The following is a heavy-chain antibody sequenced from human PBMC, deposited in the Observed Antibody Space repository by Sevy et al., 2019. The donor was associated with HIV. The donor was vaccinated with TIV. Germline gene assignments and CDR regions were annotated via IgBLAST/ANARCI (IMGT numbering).Heavy chain of an antibody. D-gene: IGHD3-22*01. CDR2: IDSGRST. V-gene: IGHV3-66*01. CDR1: GFTVSGNY. CDR3: ARDRYYDASGYYYYYYGMDV. Sequence: GGSLRLSCEASGFTVSGNYMAGVRLAPRKGLEWVSLIDSGRSTYYADSVKGRFTISRDNAKNTLYLQMNPLRAEDTAVYFCARDRYYDASGYYYYYYGMDVWGQGTTVTVSS. J-gene: IGHJ6*02.